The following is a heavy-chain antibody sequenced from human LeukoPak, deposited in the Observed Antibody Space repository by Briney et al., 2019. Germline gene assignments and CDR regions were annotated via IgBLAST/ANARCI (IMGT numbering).Heavy chain of an antibody. D-gene: IGHD6-13*01. J-gene: IGHJ4*02. V-gene: IGHV4-4*09. CDR2: ISSSGSA. CDR3: ARRDSSWAYFDS. Sequence: SETLSLTCTVSGDSISSYFWSWIRQPPGKGLEWLGYISSSGSAYYNPSLTSRVTISVDTSKNQVSLQLSSVTAADTAVYYCARRDSSWAYFDSWGQGTLVTVSS. CDR1: GDSISSYF.